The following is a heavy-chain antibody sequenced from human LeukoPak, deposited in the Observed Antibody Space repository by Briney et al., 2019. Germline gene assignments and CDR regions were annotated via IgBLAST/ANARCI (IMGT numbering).Heavy chain of an antibody. D-gene: IGHD4-23*01. V-gene: IGHV3-23*01. J-gene: IGHJ5*02. CDR3: AKDLLTATVAGDNWFDP. Sequence: PGGSLRLSCAVSGFTVSNNYMSWVRQAPGKGLEWVSAISGSGGSTYYADSVKGRFTVSRDNSKNTLYLQMNSLRAEDTAVYYCAKDLLTATVAGDNWFDPWGQGTLVTVSS. CDR2: ISGSGGST. CDR1: GFTVSNNY.